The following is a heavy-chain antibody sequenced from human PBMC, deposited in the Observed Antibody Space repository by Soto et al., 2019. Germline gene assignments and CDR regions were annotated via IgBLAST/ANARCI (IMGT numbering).Heavy chain of an antibody. J-gene: IGHJ3*02. CDR1: GLIFSSYT. Sequence: GGSLRLSCSAYGLIFSSYTMYWVRQAPGKGLEYVSAISSDGGNTYDADSVKGRFTISRDNSKKTMDLQMSSLRVEDTAVYYCVKGGYPFAYSAIDIWGQGTIVTVS. V-gene: IGHV3-64D*08. CDR2: ISSDGGNT. CDR3: VKGGYPFAYSAIDI. D-gene: IGHD2-15*01.